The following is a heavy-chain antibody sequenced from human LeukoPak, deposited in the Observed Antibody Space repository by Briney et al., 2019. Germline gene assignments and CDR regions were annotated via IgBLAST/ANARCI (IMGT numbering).Heavy chain of an antibody. CDR1: GYTLTELS. D-gene: IGHD3-22*01. Sequence: ASVKVSCKVSGYTLTELSMHWVRQAPGKGLEWMGGFDPEDGETIYAQKFQGRVTMTEDTSTDTAYMELSSLRSEDTAVYYCATCANYYEADAFDIWGQGTMVTVSS. CDR3: ATCANYYEADAFDI. V-gene: IGHV1-24*01. J-gene: IGHJ3*02. CDR2: FDPEDGET.